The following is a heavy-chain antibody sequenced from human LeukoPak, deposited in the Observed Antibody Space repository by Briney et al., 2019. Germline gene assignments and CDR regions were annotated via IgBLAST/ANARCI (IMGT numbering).Heavy chain of an antibody. CDR3: AGYNWFDP. CDR2: ITSDGRNK. CDR1: GFTFSTYA. V-gene: IGHV3-30*04. Sequence: PGGSLRLSCAASGFTFSTYAMYWVRQAPGKGLEWVALITSDGRNKYYADSVKGRFTISRDSSKNTLYLQMNSLRVEDTAVYYCAGYNWFDPWGQGTLVTVSS. J-gene: IGHJ5*02.